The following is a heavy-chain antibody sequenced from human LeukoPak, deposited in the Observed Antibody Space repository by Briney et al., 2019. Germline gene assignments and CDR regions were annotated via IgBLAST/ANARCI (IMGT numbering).Heavy chain of an antibody. CDR2: ISYRSSHI. CDR1: GFTFSDCD. V-gene: IGHV3-21*06. Sequence: GGSLRLSCTASGFTFSDCDMNWFRQAPGKGLEWVASISYRSSHIYYADSAKGRFTISRDNAKNSLYLQMNNLRAEDTAVYYCGRVFWGQGTLVTVSS. J-gene: IGHJ4*02. CDR3: GRVF.